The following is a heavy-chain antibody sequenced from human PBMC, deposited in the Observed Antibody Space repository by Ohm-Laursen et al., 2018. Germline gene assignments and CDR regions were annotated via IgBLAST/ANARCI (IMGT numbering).Heavy chain of an antibody. Sequence: SLRLSCAAPGFTFSSYDMHWVRQAAGKGLEWVSVIGIGGDTYYPASVKGRFTISRENAKNSLYLQMNSLRAEDTAVYYCANLVEMSTPDDYWGQGTLVTVSS. CDR2: IGIGGDT. V-gene: IGHV3-13*01. D-gene: IGHD5-24*01. CDR3: ANLVEMSTPDDY. J-gene: IGHJ4*02. CDR1: GFTFSSYD.